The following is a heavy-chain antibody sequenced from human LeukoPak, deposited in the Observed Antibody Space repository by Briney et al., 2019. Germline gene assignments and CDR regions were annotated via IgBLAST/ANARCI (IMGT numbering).Heavy chain of an antibody. CDR2: ISYDGSNK. J-gene: IGHJ4*02. D-gene: IGHD6-13*01. CDR3: AKLVRSGIAAPGPDY. V-gene: IGHV3-30*18. CDR1: GFTLRNYG. Sequence: QPGGSLRLSCVASGFTLRNYGMHWVRQAPGKGLEWVALISYDGSNKYYADSVKGRFTISRENSKNTLYLQMNSLRAEDTAVYYCAKLVRSGIAAPGPDYWGQGTLVTVSS.